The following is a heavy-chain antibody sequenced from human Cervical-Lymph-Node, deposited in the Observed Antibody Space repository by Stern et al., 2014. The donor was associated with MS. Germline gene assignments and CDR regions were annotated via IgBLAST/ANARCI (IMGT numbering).Heavy chain of an antibody. CDR2: INPSGGST. CDR3: ARADREYSSAYYFDY. D-gene: IGHD3-16*01. J-gene: IGHJ4*02. CDR1: GYIFTNYY. Sequence: VQLVESGAEGRKPGASVKVSWKASGYIFTNYYMHWVRQAPGQGLLWMGIINPSGGSTTYTQTFQGRVTVTRDTSTSTVYMELSSLRSEDTAVYYCARADREYSSAYYFDYWGQGTLVTVSS. V-gene: IGHV1-46*03.